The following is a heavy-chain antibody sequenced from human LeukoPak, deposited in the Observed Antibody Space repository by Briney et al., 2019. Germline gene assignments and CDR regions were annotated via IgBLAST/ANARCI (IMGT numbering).Heavy chain of an antibody. V-gene: IGHV3-21*01. D-gene: IGHD3-22*01. CDR3: ARGLHYYDSSGYNWYFDL. CDR2: ISSSSSYI. Sequence: PGGSLRLSCAASGFTFSSYSMNWVRQAPGKGLEWVSSISSSSSYIYYADSVKGRFTISRDNAKNSLYLQMNSLRAEDTAVYYCARGLHYYDSSGYNWYFDLWGRGTLVTVSS. J-gene: IGHJ2*01. CDR1: GFTFSSYS.